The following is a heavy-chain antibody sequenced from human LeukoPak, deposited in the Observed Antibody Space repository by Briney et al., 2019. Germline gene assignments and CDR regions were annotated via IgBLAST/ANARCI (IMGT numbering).Heavy chain of an antibody. J-gene: IGHJ4*02. D-gene: IGHD2-2*02. CDR1: GYTFSGYY. CDR3: ARDDAGYINSFDY. CDR2: INPNSGGT. Sequence: ASVKVSCKASGYTFSGYYIHWVRQAPRQGLECMGWINPNSGGTWYAQKIQGRVTMTRDTSTSTAYMELSRLTSDDTAVYYCARDDAGYINSFDYWGQGTLVTVSS. V-gene: IGHV1-2*02.